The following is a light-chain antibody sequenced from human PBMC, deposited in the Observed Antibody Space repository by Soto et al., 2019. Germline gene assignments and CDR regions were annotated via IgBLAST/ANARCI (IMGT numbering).Light chain of an antibody. CDR2: EGS. Sequence: QSVLTQPASVSGSPGQSITISCTGTSSDVGSYNLVSWYQQHPGKAPKLMIYEGSKRPSGVSNRFSGSKSGNTASLTISGLQAEDEAYYYCCSYAGSSTSRVVFGGGTKLTVL. CDR3: CSYAGSSTSRVV. J-gene: IGLJ2*01. CDR1: SSDVGSYNL. V-gene: IGLV2-23*01.